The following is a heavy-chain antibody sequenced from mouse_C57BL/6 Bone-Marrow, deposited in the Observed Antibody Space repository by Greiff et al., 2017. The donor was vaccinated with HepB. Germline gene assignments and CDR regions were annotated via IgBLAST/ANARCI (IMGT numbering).Heavy chain of an antibody. CDR1: GYTFTSYW. CDR2: IYPGSGST. CDR3: ARVNYYGSSHWYFDV. Sequence: VQLQQPGAELVKPGASVKMSCKASGYTFTSYWITWVKQRPGQGLEWIGDIYPGSGSTNYNEKFKSKATLTVDTSASTAYMQLSSLTAEDSAVYYCARVNYYGSSHWYFDVWGTGTTVTVSS. V-gene: IGHV1-55*01. J-gene: IGHJ1*03. D-gene: IGHD1-1*01.